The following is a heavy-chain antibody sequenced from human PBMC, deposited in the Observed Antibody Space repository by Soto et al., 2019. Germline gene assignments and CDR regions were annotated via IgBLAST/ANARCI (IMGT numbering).Heavy chain of an antibody. D-gene: IGHD3-10*02. Sequence: SETLSLTCAVYGGSFSGYYWSWIRQPPGKGLEWIGEINHSGSTNYNPSLKSRVTISVDTSKNQFSLKLSSVTAADTAVYYCARGRYPVTHYYVGYYGMDVWGQGTTVTVSS. CDR3: ARGRYPVTHYYVGYYGMDV. CDR2: INHSGST. CDR1: GGSFSGYY. V-gene: IGHV4-34*01. J-gene: IGHJ6*02.